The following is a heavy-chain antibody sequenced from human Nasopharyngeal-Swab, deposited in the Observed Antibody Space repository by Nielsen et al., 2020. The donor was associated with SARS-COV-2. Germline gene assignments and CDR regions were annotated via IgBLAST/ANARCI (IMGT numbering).Heavy chain of an antibody. V-gene: IGHV4-39*07. D-gene: IGHD3-10*01. J-gene: IGHJ6*03. CDR2: IYYSGST. Sequence: SETLSLTCTVSGGSISSSSYYWGWIRQPPGKGLEWIGSIYYSGSTYYNPSLKSRVTISVDTSKNQFSLKLSSVTAADTAVYYCARERGRGGIWNYYYYYMDVWGKGTTVTVSS. CDR3: ARERGRGGIWNYYYYYMDV. CDR1: GGSISSSSYY.